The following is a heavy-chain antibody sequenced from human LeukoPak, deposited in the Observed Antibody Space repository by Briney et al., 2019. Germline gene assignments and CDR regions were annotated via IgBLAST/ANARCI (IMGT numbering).Heavy chain of an antibody. CDR3: TTGPRYGEGAFGGY. CDR1: GFTFSNAW. J-gene: IGHJ4*02. V-gene: IGHV3-15*01. Sequence: PGGSLRLSCATSGFTFSNAWVNWVRQAPGKGLEWVGRIKSKTDGGTTDYAAPVKGSFTISRDDSKNTLYLQMNSLKTEDTAVYYCTTGPRYGEGAFGGYWGQGTLVTVSS. CDR2: IKSKTDGGTT. D-gene: IGHD4-17*01.